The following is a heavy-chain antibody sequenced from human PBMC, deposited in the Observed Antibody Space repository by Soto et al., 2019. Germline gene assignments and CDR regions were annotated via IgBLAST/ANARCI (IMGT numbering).Heavy chain of an antibody. CDR3: ASSYSGYLDN. CDR2: IYHNGDT. J-gene: IGHJ4*02. CDR1: GDSMSSGAYY. D-gene: IGHD3-22*01. Sequence: PXETLSLTCAVSGDSMSSGAYYWNWIRQHPGKGLEWIAYIYHNGDTHYNPSLRSRITISVDTSKNQFSLKLTSVTDADTALYYCASSYSGYLDNWGQGTLVTVSS. V-gene: IGHV4-31*11.